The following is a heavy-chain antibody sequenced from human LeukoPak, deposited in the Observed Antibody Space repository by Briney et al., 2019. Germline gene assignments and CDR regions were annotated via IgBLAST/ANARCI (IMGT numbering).Heavy chain of an antibody. CDR2: INPNSGGT. D-gene: IGHD1-26*01. Sequence: ASVKVSCKASGYTFTGYYMHWVRQAPGQGLEWMGWINPNSGGTNYAQKFQGRVTMTRDTSIGTAYMDLSRLTSDDTAVYYCAREVGSIPNLKSWGQGTLVTVSS. CDR1: GYTFTGYY. V-gene: IGHV1-2*02. CDR3: AREVGSIPNLKS. J-gene: IGHJ5*02.